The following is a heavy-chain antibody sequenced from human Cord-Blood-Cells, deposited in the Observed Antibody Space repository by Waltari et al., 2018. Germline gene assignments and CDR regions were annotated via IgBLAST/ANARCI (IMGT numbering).Heavy chain of an antibody. D-gene: IGHD1-1*01. V-gene: IGHV4-61*08. CDR3: ARGNWRPALDY. J-gene: IGHJ4*02. CDR1: VGSVSSGGSY. Sequence: QVQRQESGPGLVTPSEPLSLTCPVPVGSVSSGGSYWSWIRQPPVKGLEWIGYIYYSGSTNYNPSLKSRVTRSVATSKNQFSLKLSSVTAADTAVYYCARGNWRPALDYWGQGTLVTVSS. CDR2: IYYSGST.